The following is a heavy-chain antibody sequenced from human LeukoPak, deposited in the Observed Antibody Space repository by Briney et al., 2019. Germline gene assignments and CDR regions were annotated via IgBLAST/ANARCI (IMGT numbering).Heavy chain of an antibody. CDR1: GGSLRSGGFS. D-gene: IGHD3-22*01. J-gene: IGHJ3*02. CDR3: AKSNGYGLIDI. CDR2: IFYSGDT. V-gene: IGHV4-30-4*07. Sequence: SETLSLTCAVSGGSLRSGGFSWNWIRQPPGKGLEWIGYIFYSGDTFYNPSLETRVIMSLDTSKNRFSLKLNSVTAADTAVYYCAKSNGYGLIDIWGQGTMVTVSS.